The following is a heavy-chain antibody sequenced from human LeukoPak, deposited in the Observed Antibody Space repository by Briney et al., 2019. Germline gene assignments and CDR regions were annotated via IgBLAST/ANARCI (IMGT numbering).Heavy chain of an antibody. J-gene: IGHJ6*03. CDR3: ARGGSSGWNYYYYYMDV. Sequence: ASVKVSCKASGYTFTGYYMHWVRQAPGQGLEWMGIINPSGGSTSYAQKFQGRVTITADESTSTAYMELSSLRSEDTAVYYCARGGSSGWNYYYYYMDVWGKGTTVTISS. CDR2: INPSGGST. D-gene: IGHD6-19*01. V-gene: IGHV1-46*01. CDR1: GYTFTGYY.